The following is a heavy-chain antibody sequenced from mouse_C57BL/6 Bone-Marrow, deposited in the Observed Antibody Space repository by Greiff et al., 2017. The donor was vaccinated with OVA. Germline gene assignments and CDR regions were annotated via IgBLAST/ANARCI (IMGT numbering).Heavy chain of an antibody. CDR3: AREDLFDWYFDV. CDR1: GYTFTSYW. Sequence: VKLQQPGAELVMPGASVKLSCKASGYTFTSYWMHWVKQRPGQGLEWIGEIDPSDSYTNYNQKFKGKSTLTVDKSSSTAYMQLSSLTSEDSAFYYCAREDLFDWYFDVWGTGTTVTVSS. J-gene: IGHJ1*03. CDR2: IDPSDSYT. V-gene: IGHV1-69*01.